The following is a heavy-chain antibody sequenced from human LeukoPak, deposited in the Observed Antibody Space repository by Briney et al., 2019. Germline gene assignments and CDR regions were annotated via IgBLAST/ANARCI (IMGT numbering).Heavy chain of an antibody. D-gene: IGHD3-22*01. J-gene: IGHJ4*02. CDR3: ARPITTYYYDSSGPFEY. CDR2: ISYDGVNI. V-gene: IGHV3-30*04. Sequence: PGRSLRLSCAASVFTFITSAMHWVRQGPGKGLEWVAVISYDGVNIYYADSVKGRFTISRDNSKNTMYLQMHSLRAEDTAVYYCARPITTYYYDSSGPFEYWGQGTLVTVSS. CDR1: VFTFITSA.